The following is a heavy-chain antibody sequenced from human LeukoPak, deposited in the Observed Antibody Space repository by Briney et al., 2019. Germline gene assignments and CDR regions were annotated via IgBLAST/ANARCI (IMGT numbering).Heavy chain of an antibody. J-gene: IGHJ4*02. V-gene: IGHV4-30-2*01. CDR3: ALSYSSSWVYFDY. CDR1: GGSIGSGGYY. Sequence: PSQTLSLTFTVSGGSIGSGGYYWSWTRQPPGKGLEWIGYIYHSGSTYYNPSLKSRVTISVDTSKNQFSLKLSSVTAADTAVYYCALSYSSSWVYFDYWGQGTLVTVSS. CDR2: IYHSGST. D-gene: IGHD6-13*01.